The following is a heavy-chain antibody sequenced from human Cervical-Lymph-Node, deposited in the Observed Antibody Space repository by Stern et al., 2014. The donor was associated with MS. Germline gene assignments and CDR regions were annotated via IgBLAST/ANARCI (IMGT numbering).Heavy chain of an antibody. D-gene: IGHD2-8*02. CDR1: GDSISSYTHY. V-gene: IGHV4-39*01. CDR3: AKHACTGAACPFDL. J-gene: IGHJ4*02. CDR2: VYYSGAT. Sequence: QVQLQESGPGLVKPSETLSLTCAVSGDSISSYTHYWAWIRQPPGKGLEWIGSVYYSGATYYTPSRKSPVPMSVDAPKTPSSLGLTSVTAADTAVYYCAKHACTGAACPFDLWGQGTLVTVSS.